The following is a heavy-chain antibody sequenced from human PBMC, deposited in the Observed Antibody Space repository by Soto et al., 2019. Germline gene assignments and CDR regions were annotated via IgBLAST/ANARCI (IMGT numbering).Heavy chain of an antibody. D-gene: IGHD6-19*01. CDR2: ISGSGGST. CDR3: SRRSSGWYFAY. V-gene: IGHV3-23*01. J-gene: IGHJ4*02. Sequence: EVQLLESGGGLVQPGGSLRLSCAASGFTFSSYAMSWVRQAPGKGLEWVSVISGSGGSTYYADSVKGRFTISRDNSKNTLYLQMNSLRAEDTAVYYCSRRSSGWYFAYWGQGTLVTVSS. CDR1: GFTFSSYA.